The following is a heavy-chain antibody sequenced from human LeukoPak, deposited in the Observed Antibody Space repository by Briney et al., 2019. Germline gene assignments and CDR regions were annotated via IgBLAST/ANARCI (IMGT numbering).Heavy chain of an antibody. CDR2: ISWNSGSI. CDR3: AKDHGGGYIGGYFDY. V-gene: IGHV3-9*01. D-gene: IGHD2-15*01. CDR1: GFIFDDYG. J-gene: IGHJ4*02. Sequence: PGGSLRLSCAASGFIFDDYGMHWVRQAPGKDLEWVSGISWNSGSIGYADSVKGRFTISRDNAKNSLYLQMSSLRVEDTALYYCAKDHGGGYIGGYFDYWGQGSLVTVSS.